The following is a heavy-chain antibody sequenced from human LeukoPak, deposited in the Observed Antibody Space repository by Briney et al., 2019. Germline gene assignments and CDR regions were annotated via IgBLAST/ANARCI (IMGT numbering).Heavy chain of an antibody. V-gene: IGHV3-43*01. CDR3: ARGVEPLAANTLAY. Sequence: GGSLRLSCAASDFNFPDYTMHWVRQAPGKGLEWVSLISYVRTSTYYADSVRGRFTISRDNSKNSLHLQMNSLSPDDTAVYYCARGVEPLAANTLAYWGQGTLVTVSS. CDR2: ISYVRTST. D-gene: IGHD1-14*01. CDR1: DFNFPDYT. J-gene: IGHJ4*02.